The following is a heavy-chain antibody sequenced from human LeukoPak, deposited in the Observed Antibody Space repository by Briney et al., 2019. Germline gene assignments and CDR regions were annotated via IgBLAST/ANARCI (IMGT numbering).Heavy chain of an antibody. CDR3: AKGLENAAWTLYY. CDR2: IYGGGST. CDR1: GFSVSSNY. Sequence: PGGSLRLSCAASGFSVSSNYMSWVRQAPGKGLEWVSIIYGGGSTYYADSVKGRFTISRDNSKNTLYLQMNSLRAEDTAVYYCAKGLENAAWTLYYWGQGTLVTVSS. J-gene: IGHJ4*02. D-gene: IGHD3/OR15-3a*01. V-gene: IGHV3-53*05.